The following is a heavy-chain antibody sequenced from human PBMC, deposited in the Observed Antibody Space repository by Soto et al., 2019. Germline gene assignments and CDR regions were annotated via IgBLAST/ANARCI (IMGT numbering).Heavy chain of an antibody. D-gene: IGHD3-22*01. J-gene: IGHJ6*02. CDR2: IYPGDSDT. Sequence: ESLKISCKGSGYSFTSYWIGWVRQMPGKGLEWMGIIYPGDSDTRYSPSFQGQVTISADKPISTAYLQWSSLKASDTAMYYCARHATYYYDSSGYYSYYYYYYGIDVWGQGTTVTVSS. V-gene: IGHV5-51*01. CDR1: GYSFTSYW. CDR3: ARHATYYYDSSGYYSYYYYYYGIDV.